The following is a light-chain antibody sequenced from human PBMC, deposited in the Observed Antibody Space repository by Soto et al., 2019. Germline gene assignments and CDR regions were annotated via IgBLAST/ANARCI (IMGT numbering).Light chain of an antibody. CDR1: QSVSSN. CDR3: HRYNNWPLT. Sequence: EIVMTQSPATLSVSPEERATLSCRASQSVSSNLTWYQQKPGQAPRLLIYGASTRATGIPARFSGSGSGTEFTLTISSLQSEDFAVYYCHRYNNWPLTFGPGTKVDIK. V-gene: IGKV3-15*01. J-gene: IGKJ3*01. CDR2: GAS.